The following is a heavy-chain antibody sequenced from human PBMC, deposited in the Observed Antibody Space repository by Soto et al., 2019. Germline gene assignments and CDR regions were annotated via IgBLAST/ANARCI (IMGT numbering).Heavy chain of an antibody. CDR1: GFTFSSYA. D-gene: IGHD6-19*01. V-gene: IGHV3-23*01. CDR2: ISGSGGST. J-gene: IGHJ1*01. Sequence: GGSLRLSCAASGFTFSSYAMSWVRQAPGKGLEWVSAISGSGGSTYYADSVKGRFTISRDNSKNTLYLQMNSLRAEDTAVYYCAKVGYSSGWYVEYFQHWGQGTLVTVSS. CDR3: AKVGYSSGWYVEYFQH.